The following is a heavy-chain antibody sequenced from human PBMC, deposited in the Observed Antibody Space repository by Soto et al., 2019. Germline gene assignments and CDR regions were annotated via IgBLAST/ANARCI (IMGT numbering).Heavy chain of an antibody. CDR2: ISYDGSNK. V-gene: IGHV3-30*18. J-gene: IGHJ4*02. CDR3: AKGVLGYSSSWYGFDY. Sequence: QVQLVESGGGVVQPGRSLRLSCAASGFTFSSYGMHWVRQAPGKGLEWVAVISYDGSNKYYADSVKGRFTISRDNSKNTLYLQMISLRAEDTAVYYCAKGVLGYSSSWYGFDYWGQGTLVTVSS. D-gene: IGHD6-13*01. CDR1: GFTFSSYG.